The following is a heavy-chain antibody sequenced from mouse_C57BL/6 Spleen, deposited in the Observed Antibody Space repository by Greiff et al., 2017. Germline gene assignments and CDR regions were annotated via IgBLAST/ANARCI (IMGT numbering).Heavy chain of an antibody. Sequence: VQLQQSGAELARPGASVKMSCKASGYTFTSYTMHWVKQRPGQGLEWIGYINPSSGYTKYNQKFKDKATLTADKSSSTAYMQLGSLTSEDSAVCYCASSGGTGAMDYWGQGTSVTVSS. CDR1: GYTFTSYT. V-gene: IGHV1-4*01. D-gene: IGHD4-1*01. J-gene: IGHJ4*01. CDR2: INPSSGYT. CDR3: ASSGGTGAMDY.